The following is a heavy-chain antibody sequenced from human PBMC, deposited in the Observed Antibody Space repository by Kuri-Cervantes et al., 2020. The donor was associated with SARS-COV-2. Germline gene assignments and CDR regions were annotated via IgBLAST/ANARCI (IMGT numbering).Heavy chain of an antibody. CDR2: IIPIFGTA. J-gene: IGHJ6*04. Sequence: SVKVSCKASGYTFTYRYLGWVRQAPGQGLEWMGGIIPIFGTANYAQKFQGRVTITADESTSTAYMELSSLRSEDTAVYYCARGGPAMVGYYYYGMDVWGKGTTVTVSS. D-gene: IGHD5-18*01. CDR3: ARGGPAMVGYYYYGMDV. CDR1: GYTFTYRY. V-gene: IGHV1-69*13.